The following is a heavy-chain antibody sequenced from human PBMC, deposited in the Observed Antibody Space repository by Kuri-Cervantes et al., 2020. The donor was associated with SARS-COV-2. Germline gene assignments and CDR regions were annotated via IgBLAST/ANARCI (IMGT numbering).Heavy chain of an antibody. V-gene: IGHV4-4*07. CDR3: ARDRGIFWSGNDY. CDR1: GESDSKYF. Sequence: GSLRLSCLVYGESDSKYFWSWIRQSAGKGLEWIGRIYSSGSTDYNPSLKSRVTMSVDTSKNQFSLNLISVAAADTAVYYCARDRGIFWSGNDYWGQGTLVTVSS. D-gene: IGHD3-3*01. J-gene: IGHJ4*02. CDR2: IYSSGST.